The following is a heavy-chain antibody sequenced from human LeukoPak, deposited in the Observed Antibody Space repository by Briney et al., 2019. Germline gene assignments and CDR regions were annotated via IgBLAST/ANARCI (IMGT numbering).Heavy chain of an antibody. CDR1: GGSISSSTYY. J-gene: IGHJ4*02. CDR3: ARGHYYDRSNFDY. CDR2: IYYSGST. D-gene: IGHD3-22*01. Sequence: SETLSLTCTVSGGSISSSTYYWGWIRQPPGKGLEWVGSIYYSGSTYYNPSLRSRVSISIDTSKNQFSLKLRSVTAEDTAVYYCARGHYYDRSNFDYWGQGTLSPSP. V-gene: IGHV4-39*01.